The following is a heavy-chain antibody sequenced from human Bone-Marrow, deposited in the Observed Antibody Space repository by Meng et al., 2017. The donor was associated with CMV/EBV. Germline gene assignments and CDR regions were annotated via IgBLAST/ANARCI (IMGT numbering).Heavy chain of an antibody. V-gene: IGHV3-53*01. CDR3: AREADGSGYNWFDP. Sequence: GGSLRLSCAASGFTVSSNYMSWVRQAPGKGLEWVSVIYSGGSTYYADSVKGRFAISRDNSKNTLYLQMNSLRAEDTAVYYCAREADGSGYNWFDPWGQGPLVPVPS. D-gene: IGHD3-10*01. CDR1: GFTVSSNY. J-gene: IGHJ5*02. CDR2: IYSGGST.